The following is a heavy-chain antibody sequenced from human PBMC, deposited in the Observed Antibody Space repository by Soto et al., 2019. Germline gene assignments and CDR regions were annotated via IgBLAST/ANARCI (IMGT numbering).Heavy chain of an antibody. Sequence: GGSLRLSCAASGFTVSSNYMSWVRQAPGKGLEWVSVIYSGESKLYADSVKGRFTISRDNFKNTLYLQMNSLRAEDTAVYYCARHHSRSTSLGWFDTWGQGALVTVSS. CDR2: IYSGESK. J-gene: IGHJ5*02. D-gene: IGHD2-2*01. V-gene: IGHV3-53*01. CDR3: ARHHSRSTSLGWFDT. CDR1: GFTVSSNY.